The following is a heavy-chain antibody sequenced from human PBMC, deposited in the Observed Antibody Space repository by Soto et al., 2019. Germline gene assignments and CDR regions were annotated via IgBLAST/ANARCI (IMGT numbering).Heavy chain of an antibody. J-gene: IGHJ4*02. Sequence: PGGSLRLSCAASGFTFISYAMRWVLQAPWKGLEWVSAVSGSGGSTYYADSVKGRFTISRDNSKNTLYLQMNSLRAEDTAVYYCARRGPGTYFDYWGQGTLVTVSS. CDR1: GFTFISYA. CDR3: ARRGPGTYFDY. CDR2: VSGSGGST. D-gene: IGHD6-13*01. V-gene: IGHV3-23*01.